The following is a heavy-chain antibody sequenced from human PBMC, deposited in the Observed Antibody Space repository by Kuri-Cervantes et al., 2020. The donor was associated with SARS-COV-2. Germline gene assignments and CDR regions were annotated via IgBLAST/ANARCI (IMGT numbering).Heavy chain of an antibody. D-gene: IGHD6-19*01. J-gene: IGHJ3*02. CDR3: ASFGSGWYDDAFDI. CDR2: ISSSGSTI. Sequence: GGSLRLSCAASGFTFSSYEMNWVRQAPGKGLEWVSYISSSGSTIYYADSVKGRFTISRDNAKNSLYLQMNSLRAEDTAVYYCASFGSGWYDDAFDIWGQGTMVTVSS. V-gene: IGHV3-48*03. CDR1: GFTFSSYE.